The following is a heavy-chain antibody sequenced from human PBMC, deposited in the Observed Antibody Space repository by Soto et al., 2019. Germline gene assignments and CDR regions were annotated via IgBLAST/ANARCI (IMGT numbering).Heavy chain of an antibody. CDR3: ARDRHYYDSSVQIDY. Sequence: PGGSLRLSCAASGFTFSSYGMHWVRQAPGKGLEWVAVIWYDGSNKYYADSVKGRFTISRDNSKNTLYLQMNSLRAEDTAVYYCARDRHYYDSSVQIDYWGQGTLVTVSS. CDR2: IWYDGSNK. J-gene: IGHJ4*02. CDR1: GFTFSSYG. D-gene: IGHD3-22*01. V-gene: IGHV3-33*01.